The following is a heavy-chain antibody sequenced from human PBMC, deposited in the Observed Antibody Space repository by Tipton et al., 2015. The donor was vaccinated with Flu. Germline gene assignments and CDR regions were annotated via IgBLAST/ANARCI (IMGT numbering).Heavy chain of an antibody. CDR1: GFNLTTYN. D-gene: IGHD5-12*01. CDR2: SPGSRSRFST. Sequence: SLRLSCAPSGFNLTTYNMDWVRQAPGKGLEWLSYSPGSRSRFSTYHADSVKGRFTISRDNAKNSLYLQMNSLRGDDTAVYYCVRDGGFNGNMDVWGKGTTVTVSS. V-gene: IGHV3-48*04. CDR3: VRDGGFNGNMDV. J-gene: IGHJ6*03.